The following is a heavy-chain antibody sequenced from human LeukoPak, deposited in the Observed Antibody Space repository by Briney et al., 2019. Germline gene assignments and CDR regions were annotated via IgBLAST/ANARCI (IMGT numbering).Heavy chain of an antibody. V-gene: IGHV4-31*03. CDR2: IYYIGST. D-gene: IGHD3-10*01. CDR1: GGSISSGGYY. J-gene: IGHJ4*02. Sequence: SQTLSLTCTVSGGSISSGGYYWSWIRQHPGKGLEWIGYIYYIGSTYYKSSLKSRLTISIDTSKNQFSLRLSSVTAADTAVYYCAREFSYYYGSGSYIDCFDYWGQGTLVTVSS. CDR3: AREFSYYYGSGSYIDCFDY.